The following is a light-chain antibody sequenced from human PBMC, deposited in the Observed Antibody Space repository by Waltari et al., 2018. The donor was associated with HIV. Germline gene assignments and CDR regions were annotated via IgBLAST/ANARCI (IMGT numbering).Light chain of an antibody. Sequence: QSALTQPASVSGSPGQSITISCTGTSSDVGSYNLVSWYQQPPGKAPKLTIYEVSKRPSGVSNRFHGSKSGNTASLTISGLQAEDEADYYCCSYAGTSTYVAFGGGTKLTVL. J-gene: IGLJ2*01. V-gene: IGLV2-23*02. CDR1: SSDVGSYNL. CDR3: CSYAGTSTYVA. CDR2: EVS.